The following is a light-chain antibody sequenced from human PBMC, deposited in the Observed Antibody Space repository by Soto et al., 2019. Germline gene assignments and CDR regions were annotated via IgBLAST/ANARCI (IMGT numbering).Light chain of an antibody. J-gene: IGKJ4*01. V-gene: IGKV2-28*01. CDR3: QQRSNWPGGLT. CDR1: QSLLHSNGYNY. Sequence: DIVMTQSPLSLPVTPGEPASISCRSSQSLLHSNGYNYLDWYLQKPGQSPQLLIYLGSNRASGVPDRFSGSGSGTDFTLTISSLEPEDFAVYYCQQRSNWPGGLTLGGGTKVDIK. CDR2: LGS.